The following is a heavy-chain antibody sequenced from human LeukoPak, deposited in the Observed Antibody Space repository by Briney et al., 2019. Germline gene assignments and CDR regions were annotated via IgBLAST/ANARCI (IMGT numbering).Heavy chain of an antibody. CDR2: IYYSGST. V-gene: IGHV4-59*01. J-gene: IGHJ6*03. CDR1: GGSISSYY. D-gene: IGHD1-14*01. CDR3: ARAPITVDYYYYYMDV. Sequence: SETLSLTCTVSGGSISSYYWSWIRQPPGEGLEWIGYIYYSGSTNYNPSLTSRVTISVDTSKNQFSLKLSSVTAADTAVYYCARAPITVDYYYYYMDVWGKGTTVTVSS.